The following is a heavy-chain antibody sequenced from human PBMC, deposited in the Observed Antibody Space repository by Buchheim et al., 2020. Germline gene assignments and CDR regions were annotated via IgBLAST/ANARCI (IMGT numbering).Heavy chain of an antibody. V-gene: IGHV3-48*01. Sequence: EVQLVESGGGLVQPGGSLRLSCAASGFTFSSYSMNWVRQAPGKGLEWVSYISGSSSTIYYADSVKGRFTISRDNAKNSLYLQMNSLRAEDTAVYYCARGAPATDPDYYGMDVWGQGTT. CDR1: GFTFSSYS. D-gene: IGHD5-12*01. J-gene: IGHJ6*02. CDR2: ISGSSSTI. CDR3: ARGAPATDPDYYGMDV.